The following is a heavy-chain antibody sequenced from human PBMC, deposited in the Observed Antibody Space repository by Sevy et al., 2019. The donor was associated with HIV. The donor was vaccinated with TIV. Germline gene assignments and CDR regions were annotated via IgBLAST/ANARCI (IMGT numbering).Heavy chain of an antibody. CDR1: GFKFDDYA. CDR3: VKDLRRGNILTGYLNY. D-gene: IGHD3-9*01. J-gene: IGHJ4*02. V-gene: IGHV3-9*01. CDR2: ITWDGGRT. Sequence: GGSLRLSCTASGFKFDDYAMHWVRQPPGKGLEWVSGITWDGGRTGYADSVKGRFIISRDKTKSPLYLQMNSLRAEDTALYYWVKDLRRGNILTGYLNYWGQGILVTVSS.